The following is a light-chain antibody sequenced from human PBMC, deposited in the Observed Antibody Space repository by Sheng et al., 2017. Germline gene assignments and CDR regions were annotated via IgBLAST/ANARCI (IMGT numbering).Light chain of an antibody. CDR1: QSVSTN. CDR3: QEYNNWPPGT. Sequence: EIVMTQSPATLSVSPGQRATLSCRASQSVSTNLGWYQQKPGQAPRLLIYGASTRATGIPARFSGSGSGTEFTLTISSLQSEDFAIYYCQEYNNWPPGTFGGGTKVEIQ. J-gene: IGKJ4*01. V-gene: IGKV3-15*01. CDR2: GAS.